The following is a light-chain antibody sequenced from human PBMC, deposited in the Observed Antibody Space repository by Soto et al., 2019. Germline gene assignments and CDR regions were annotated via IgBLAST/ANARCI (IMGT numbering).Light chain of an antibody. CDR1: QSLQHSNGNTY. J-gene: IGKJ2*01. Sequence: DIVMTQSPLSLPVTPGEPASISCRSSQSLQHSNGNTYLDWYMQKHGQSPQLLIYLGSNRASGVPDRFSGSGSGTDLTLKISRVEAADVGVYYCMQALQTPYTFGQWTKREIK. CDR3: MQALQTPYT. V-gene: IGKV2-28*01. CDR2: LGS.